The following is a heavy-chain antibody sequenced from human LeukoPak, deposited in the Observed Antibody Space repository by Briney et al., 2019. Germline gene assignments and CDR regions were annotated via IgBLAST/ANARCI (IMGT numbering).Heavy chain of an antibody. Sequence: GGSLRLSCAASGFTFSSSAMSWVRQAPGKGLEWVAVISYDGSNKYYADSVKGRFTISRDNSKNTLYLQMNSLRAEDTAVYYCARAKYSDLYYFDYWGQGTLVTVSS. CDR1: GFTFSSSA. J-gene: IGHJ4*02. V-gene: IGHV3-30*04. CDR2: ISYDGSNK. CDR3: ARAKYSDLYYFDY. D-gene: IGHD6-6*01.